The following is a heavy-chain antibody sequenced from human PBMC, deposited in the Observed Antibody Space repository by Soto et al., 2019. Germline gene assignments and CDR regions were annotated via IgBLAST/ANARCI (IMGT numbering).Heavy chain of an antibody. CDR1: GGSFSGYY. CDR3: ARAYDYIWGSQTLTYMDV. V-gene: IGHV4-34*01. J-gene: IGHJ6*03. CDR2: INHSGST. Sequence: QVQLQQWGAGLLKPSETLSLTCAVYGGSFSGYYWSWIRQPPGKGLEWIGEINHSGSTNYNPSLKSRVTISVDTYKNQFSLKLSSVTAADTAVYYCARAYDYIWGSQTLTYMDVWGKGTTVTVSS. D-gene: IGHD3-16*01.